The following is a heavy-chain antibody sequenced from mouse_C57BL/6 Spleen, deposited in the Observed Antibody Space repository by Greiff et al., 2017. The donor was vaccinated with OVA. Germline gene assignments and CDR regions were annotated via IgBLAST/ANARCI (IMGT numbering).Heavy chain of an antibody. CDR3: ARTDFYWYFDV. V-gene: IGHV1-53*01. CDR2: INPSNGGT. J-gene: IGHJ1*03. Sequence: VQLQQPGTELVKPGASVKLSCKASGYTFTSYWMHWVTQRPGQGLEWIGNINPSNGGTNYNEKFKSKATLTVDKSSSTAYMQLSSLTSEDSAVDYCARTDFYWYFDVWGTGTTVTVSS. CDR1: GYTFTSYW.